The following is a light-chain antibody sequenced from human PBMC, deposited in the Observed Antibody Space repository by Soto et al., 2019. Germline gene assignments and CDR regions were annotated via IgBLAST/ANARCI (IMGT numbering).Light chain of an antibody. CDR3: MQALQTPWT. Sequence: DIVMTQSPLSLPVTPGEPASISCRSSQSLLHSNGYNYLDWYLQKPGQSPQLLIYLGSNRASGGPDRFSGSGSGKDFTLKISRGEAEDVGVYYCMQALQTPWTFGQGTKVEIK. CDR1: QSLLHSNGYNY. J-gene: IGKJ1*01. V-gene: IGKV2-28*01. CDR2: LGS.